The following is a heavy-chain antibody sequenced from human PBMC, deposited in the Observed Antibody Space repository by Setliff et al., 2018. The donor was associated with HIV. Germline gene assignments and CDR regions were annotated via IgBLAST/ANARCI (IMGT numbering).Heavy chain of an antibody. CDR1: GFTFSSCG. D-gene: IGHD6-6*01. CDR3: ARDVKQLALNWFDP. Sequence: GGSLRLSCAASGFTFSSCGMHWVRQAPGKGLEWVAVISYDGSNKYYADSVKGRFTISRDNSKNTLYLQMNSLRAEDTAVYYCARDVKQLALNWFDPWGQGTLVTVSS. V-gene: IGHV3-30*03. CDR2: ISYDGSNK. J-gene: IGHJ5*02.